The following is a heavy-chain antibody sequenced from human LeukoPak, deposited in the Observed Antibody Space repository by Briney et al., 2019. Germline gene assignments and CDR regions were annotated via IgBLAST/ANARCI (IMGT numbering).Heavy chain of an antibody. CDR1: GYTFTSYG. V-gene: IGHV1-18*01. CDR3: ARDVGYGDYVNNWFDP. Sequence: ASVKVSCKASGYTFTSYGISWVRQARGQGLEWMGWISAYNGNTNYAQKLQGRVTMTTDTSTSTAYMELRSLRSDDTAVYYCARDVGYGDYVNNWFDPWGQGTLVTVSS. D-gene: IGHD4-17*01. CDR2: ISAYNGNT. J-gene: IGHJ5*02.